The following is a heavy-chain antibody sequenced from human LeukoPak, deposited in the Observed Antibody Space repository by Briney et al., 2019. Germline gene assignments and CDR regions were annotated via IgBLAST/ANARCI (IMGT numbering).Heavy chain of an antibody. CDR3: VKAVGVAATSPTSYFYYGMDV. CDR2: ISDRDGST. J-gene: IGHJ6*02. D-gene: IGHD2-15*01. Sequence: PGGSLRLSCAASGFTFHDYAMSWVRQPPGKGLEWVSTISDRDGSTYYVGAVKGRFTISRDNSRNTLYLQMNSLRGEDTAVYFCVKAVGVAATSPTSYFYYGMDVWGQGTTVTVSS. CDR1: GFTFHDYA. V-gene: IGHV3-23*01.